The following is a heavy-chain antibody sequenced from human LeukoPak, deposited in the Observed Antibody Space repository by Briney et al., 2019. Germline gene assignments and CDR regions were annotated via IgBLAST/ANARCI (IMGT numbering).Heavy chain of an antibody. D-gene: IGHD3-22*01. CDR1: GGSFSGYY. J-gene: IGHJ3*02. V-gene: IGHV4-34*01. CDR2: INHSGST. Sequence: PSETLSLTCAVYGGSFSGYYWSWIRQPPGKGLEWIGEINHSGSTNYNPSLKSRVTISVDTSKNQFSLKLSSVTAADTAVYYCARGINYYDSSGYYYGAWRAFDIWGQGTMVTVSS. CDR3: ARGINYYDSSGYYYGAWRAFDI.